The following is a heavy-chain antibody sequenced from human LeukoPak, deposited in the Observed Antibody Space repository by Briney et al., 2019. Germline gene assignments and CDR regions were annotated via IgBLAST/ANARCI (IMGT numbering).Heavy chain of an antibody. J-gene: IGHJ4*02. V-gene: IGHV3-21*01. CDR1: GFSFSSYN. CDR2: ISSSRSYI. D-gene: IGHD3-22*01. Sequence: GGSLRLSCAASGFSFSSYNMNWVRQAPGKGLEWVSSISSSRSYIYYADSVKGRFTISRDNAKNSLYLQMNSLRAEDTAVYYCARCDSSGYYFVDYWGQGTLVTVSS. CDR3: ARCDSSGYYFVDY.